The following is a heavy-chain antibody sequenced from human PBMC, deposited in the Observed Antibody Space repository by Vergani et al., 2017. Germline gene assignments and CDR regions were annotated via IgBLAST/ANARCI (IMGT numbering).Heavy chain of an antibody. V-gene: IGHV4-4*07. CDR1: GGSISSYY. CDR2: IYSSGST. D-gene: IGHD2-15*01. J-gene: IGHJ5*02. Sequence: QVQLQESGPGLVKPSETLSLTCTVSGGSISSYYWSWIRQPAGKGLEWIGRIYSSGSTKYNPSLKSRVTMSVDTSKNQFSLKLSSVTAADAAVYYCASLGFCSGGSCKGNWFDPWGQGTQVTVSS. CDR3: ASLGFCSGGSCKGNWFDP.